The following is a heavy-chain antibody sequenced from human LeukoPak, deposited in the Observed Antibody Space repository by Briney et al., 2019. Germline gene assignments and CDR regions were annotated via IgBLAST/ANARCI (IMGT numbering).Heavy chain of an antibody. Sequence: ASVKVSCKASGHTFTSYGISWVRQAPGQGLEWMGWISAYNGNTNYAQRLQGRVTMTTDTSTSTAYMELRSLRSDDTAVYYCAKDTDTIFGVVETWGQGTLVTVSS. CDR1: GHTFTSYG. V-gene: IGHV1-18*01. CDR3: AKDTDTIFGVVET. J-gene: IGHJ5*02. CDR2: ISAYNGNT. D-gene: IGHD3-3*01.